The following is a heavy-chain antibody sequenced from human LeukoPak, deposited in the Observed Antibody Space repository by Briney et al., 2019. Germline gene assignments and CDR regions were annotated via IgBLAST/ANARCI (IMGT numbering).Heavy chain of an antibody. J-gene: IGHJ4*02. CDR3: ARRTIFGVVDY. CDR1: GYTFITYG. V-gene: IGHV1-18*01. Sequence: ASVKVSCKASGYTFITYGITWVRQAPGQGPEWMGWISSYNGNTNYAQKLQGRVTMTTDTSTSTAYMELRSLRSDDTAVYYCARRTIFGVVDYWGQGTLVTVSS. D-gene: IGHD3-3*01. CDR2: ISSYNGNT.